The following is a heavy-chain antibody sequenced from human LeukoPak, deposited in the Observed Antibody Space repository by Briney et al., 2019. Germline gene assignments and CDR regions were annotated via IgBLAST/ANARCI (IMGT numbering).Heavy chain of an antibody. CDR3: ASIRLDGYDILTGYPDAFDI. CDR2: INPNSGGT. CDR1: GYTFTGYY. D-gene: IGHD3-9*01. Sequence: KPGASVKVSCKASGYTFTGYYMHWVRQAPGQGLEWMGWINPNSGGTNYAQKFQGRVTMTRDTSISTAYMELSRLRSDDTAVYYCASIRLDGYDILTGYPDAFDIWGQGTMVTVSS. V-gene: IGHV1-2*02. J-gene: IGHJ3*02.